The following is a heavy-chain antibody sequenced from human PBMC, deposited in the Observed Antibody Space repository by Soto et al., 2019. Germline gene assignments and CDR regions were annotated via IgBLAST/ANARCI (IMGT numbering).Heavy chain of an antibody. Sequence: QVQLVQSGAEVKKPGSSVKVSCKASGGTFSSYTISWVRQAPGQGLEWMGRIIPILGIANYAQKFQGRVTITADKSTSTANRELSSRRSEDTAVYYCARRDRPPYYYDSSGPGGMDVWGQGTTVTVSS. V-gene: IGHV1-69*02. CDR2: IIPILGIA. CDR1: GGTFSSYT. CDR3: ARRDRPPYYYDSSGPGGMDV. J-gene: IGHJ6*02. D-gene: IGHD3-22*01.